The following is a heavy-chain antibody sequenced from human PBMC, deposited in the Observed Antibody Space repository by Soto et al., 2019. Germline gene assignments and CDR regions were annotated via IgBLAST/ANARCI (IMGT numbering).Heavy chain of an antibody. CDR1: GFSLSTSGMC. J-gene: IGHJ6*03. D-gene: IGHD3-16*01. CDR3: ARIVSTGEFNYYYYYMDV. CDR2: IDWDDDK. Sequence: ESGPTLVNHKQTLTLTCPFSGFSLSTSGMCVSWIRQPPGKALEWLARIDWDDDKYYSTSLKTRLTISKDTSKNQVVLTMTNMDPVDTATYYCARIVSTGEFNYYYYYMDVWGKGTTVTVSS. V-gene: IGHV2-70*11.